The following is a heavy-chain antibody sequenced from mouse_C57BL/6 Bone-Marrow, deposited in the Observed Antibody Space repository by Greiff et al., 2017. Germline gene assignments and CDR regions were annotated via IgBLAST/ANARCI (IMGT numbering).Heavy chain of an antibody. V-gene: IGHV1-15*01. CDR2: IDPETGGT. J-gene: IGHJ4*01. CDR1: GYTFTDYE. Sequence: QVQLQQSGAELVRPGASVTLSCKASGYTFTDYEMHWVKQTPVHGLEWIGAIDPETGGTAYNQKFKGKAILTADNSSSTAYMELRSLTSEDSAGYYCTHGAMDYWGQGTSVTVSS. CDR3: THGAMDY.